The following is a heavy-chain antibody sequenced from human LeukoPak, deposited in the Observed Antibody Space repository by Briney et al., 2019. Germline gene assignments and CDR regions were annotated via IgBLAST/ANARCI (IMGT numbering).Heavy chain of an antibody. D-gene: IGHD4-23*01. V-gene: IGHV3-11*04. CDR1: GFTFTNYW. Sequence: GGSLRLSCAASGFTFTNYWMSWIRQAPGQGLDCVSYISSTGTTIFYGDSVKGRFTVSRDNAKNSLYLQMDSLRIEDSAVYYCVRRGDYGDHSHFDYWGQGTLVTVSS. CDR2: ISSTGTTI. J-gene: IGHJ4*02. CDR3: VRRGDYGDHSHFDY.